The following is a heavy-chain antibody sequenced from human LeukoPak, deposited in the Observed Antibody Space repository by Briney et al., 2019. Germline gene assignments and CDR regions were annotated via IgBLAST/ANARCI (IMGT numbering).Heavy chain of an antibody. Sequence: ASVKVSCKASGYTFTSYDINWVRQATGQWLEWMGWMNPNSGNTGYAQKFQGRVTMTRNTSINTAYMELSSLRSEDTAVYYCARGRSRRVATSHYYYGMDVWGQGTTVTVSS. CDR2: MNPNSGNT. V-gene: IGHV1-8*01. J-gene: IGHJ6*02. CDR3: ARGRSRRVATSHYYYGMDV. CDR1: GYTFTSYD. D-gene: IGHD5-12*01.